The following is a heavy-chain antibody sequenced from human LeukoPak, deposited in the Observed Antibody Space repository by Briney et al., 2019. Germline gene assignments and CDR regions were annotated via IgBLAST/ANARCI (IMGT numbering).Heavy chain of an antibody. D-gene: IGHD2-2*02. CDR1: GGSISSYY. CDR2: IYYSGST. J-gene: IGHJ4*02. CDR3: ARSHYATAIGY. Sequence: PSETLSLTCTVSGGSISSYYWSWIRQPPGKGLEWIGYIYYSGSTNYNPSLKSRVTISVDTSKNQFSLKLSSVTAADTAVYYSARSHYATAIGYWGQGTLVTVSS. V-gene: IGHV4-59*01.